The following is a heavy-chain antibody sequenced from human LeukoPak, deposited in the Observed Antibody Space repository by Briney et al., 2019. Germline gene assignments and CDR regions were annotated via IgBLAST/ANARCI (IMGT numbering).Heavy chain of an antibody. CDR1: GGSFSGYY. J-gene: IGHJ6*03. Sequence: SETLSLTCAVYGGSFSGYYWSWIRQPPGNGLEWIGEINHSGSTNYNPSLKSRVTISVDTSKNQFSLKLSSVTAADTAVYYCARDSATVTAYYYYYHYMDVWGKGTTVTVSS. V-gene: IGHV4-34*01. D-gene: IGHD4-17*01. CDR2: INHSGST. CDR3: ARDSATVTAYYYYYHYMDV.